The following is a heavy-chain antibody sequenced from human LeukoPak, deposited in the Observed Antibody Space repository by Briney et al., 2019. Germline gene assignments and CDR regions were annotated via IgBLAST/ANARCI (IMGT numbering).Heavy chain of an antibody. Sequence: GGSLRLSCAASGFTFSSYEMNWVRQAPGKGLEWVSYISSSGSTIYYADSVKGRFTISRDNAKNSLYLQMNSLRAEDTAVYYCARDRGRWFTISPGPDYYGMDVWGQGTTVTVSS. J-gene: IGHJ6*02. CDR1: GFTFSSYE. CDR3: ARDRGRWFTISPGPDYYGMDV. D-gene: IGHD3-9*01. V-gene: IGHV3-48*03. CDR2: ISSSGSTI.